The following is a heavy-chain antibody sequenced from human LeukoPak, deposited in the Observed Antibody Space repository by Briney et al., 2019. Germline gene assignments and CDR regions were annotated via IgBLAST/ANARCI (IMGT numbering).Heavy chain of an antibody. CDR2: IGASGADT. CDR1: GFTFTNYA. J-gene: IGHJ3*01. CDR3: ARRPRDTSGYYLGAFHD. V-gene: IGHV3-23*01. Sequence: PGGSLRLSCAASGFTFTNYAMTWVRQAPGKGLEWVSVIGASGADTYYSDSVKGRFTVSRDNSQNTLFLHMGSLRAEDTAVYFCARRPRDTSGYYLGAFHDWGQGTTVTVSS. D-gene: IGHD3-22*01.